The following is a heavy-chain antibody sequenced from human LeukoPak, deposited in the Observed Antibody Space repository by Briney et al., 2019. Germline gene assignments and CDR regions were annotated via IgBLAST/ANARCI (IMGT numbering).Heavy chain of an antibody. CDR1: GFTVSSNS. CDR3: ARRAGEYSHPYDY. D-gene: IGHD4-17*01. J-gene: IGHJ4*02. Sequence: GGSLRLSCTVSGFTVSSNSMSWVRQAPGKGLEWVSFIYSGGNTHYSDSVKGRFTISRDNSKNTLYLQMNSLRAEDTAVYYCARRAGEYSHPYDYWGRGTLVTVSS. CDR2: IYSGGNT. V-gene: IGHV3-53*01.